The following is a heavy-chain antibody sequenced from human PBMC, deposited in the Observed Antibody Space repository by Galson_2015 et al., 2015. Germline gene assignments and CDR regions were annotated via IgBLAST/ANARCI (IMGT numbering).Heavy chain of an antibody. CDR1: GYSFTNYW. V-gene: IGHV5-51*01. Sequence: QSGAEVKKPGESLKISCKASGYSFTNYWIVWVRQMPGKGLEWMGIIYPGDSTTRYNPSFQGQVTISADKSISTAYLQWNSLKASDIAMYYCARGAAAAGEGAFDYWGQGTLVTVSS. D-gene: IGHD6-13*01. CDR2: IYPGDSTT. CDR3: ARGAAAAGEGAFDY. J-gene: IGHJ4*02.